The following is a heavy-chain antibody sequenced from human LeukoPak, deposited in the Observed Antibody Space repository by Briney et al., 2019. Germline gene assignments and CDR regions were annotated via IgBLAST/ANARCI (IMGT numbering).Heavy chain of an antibody. Sequence: GGSLRLSCAASGFTFSSYAMSWVRQAPGKGLEWVSAISGSGDSTYYGDSVKGRFTISRDNSKNTLYLQMNSLRAEDTAVYYCARVPRGNSYGVEYWGQGTLVTVSS. D-gene: IGHD5-18*01. CDR1: GFTFSSYA. CDR3: ARVPRGNSYGVEY. J-gene: IGHJ4*02. V-gene: IGHV3-23*01. CDR2: ISGSGDST.